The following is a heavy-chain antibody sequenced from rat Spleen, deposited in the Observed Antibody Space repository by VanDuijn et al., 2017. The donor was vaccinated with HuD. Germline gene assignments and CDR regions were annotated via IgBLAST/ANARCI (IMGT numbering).Heavy chain of an antibody. J-gene: IGHJ1*01. V-gene: IGHV5-22*01. D-gene: IGHD1-12*01. CDR1: GFTFSDYY. Sequence: EVQLVESGGGLVQPGRSLKLSCAASGFTFSDYYMAWVRQAPKKGLEWVASISYEGSSTYYGDSVKGRFTISRDNAKSTLYLQMNSLRSEDTATYYCARHGGDSYAHVGWYFDFWGPGTMVTVSS. CDR3: ARHGGDSYAHVGWYFDF. CDR2: ISYEGSST.